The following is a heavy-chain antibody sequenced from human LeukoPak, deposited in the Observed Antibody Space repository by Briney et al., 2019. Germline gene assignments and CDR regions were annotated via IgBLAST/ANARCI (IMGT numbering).Heavy chain of an antibody. V-gene: IGHV1-18*01. D-gene: IGHD3-10*01. CDR2: ISAYNGNT. CDR3: ATDYSYGSGNYRAYDL. CDR1: GYTFTSYG. Sequence: ASVKVSCKASGYTFTSYGISWVRQAPGQGLEWMGWISAYNGNTNYAQKLQGRVTMTTDTSTSTAYMELRSLTSDDTAVYYCATDYSYGSGNYRAYDLWGQGTMVTVSS. J-gene: IGHJ3*01.